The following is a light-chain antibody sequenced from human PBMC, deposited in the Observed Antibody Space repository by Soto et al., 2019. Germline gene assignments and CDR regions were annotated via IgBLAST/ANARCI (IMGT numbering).Light chain of an antibody. CDR3: SSYTTSGTPV. J-gene: IGLJ3*02. Sequence: QSALTQPASVSGSPGQSITISCTGTSSDVGGYNYLSWYQQNPGKAPKVMIYEVSNRPSGVSNRFSGSKSGNTASLTISGLQAEDEADYYCSSYTTSGTPVFVGGTKLTVL. CDR2: EVS. V-gene: IGLV2-14*01. CDR1: SSDVGGYNY.